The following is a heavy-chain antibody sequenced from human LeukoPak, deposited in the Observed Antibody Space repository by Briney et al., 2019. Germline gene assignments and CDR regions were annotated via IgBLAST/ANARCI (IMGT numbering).Heavy chain of an antibody. CDR1: GLTFSSYG. Sequence: PGRSLRLSCAASGLTFSSYGMHWVRQAPGKGLEWVALIWFDGSNKYYVDSVKGRFTISRDNSKNTLWPQMNSLRPEDTAVYHCATAPNYSSSRLPFDYWGQGTPVTVSS. CDR3: ATAPNYSSSRLPFDY. J-gene: IGHJ4*02. V-gene: IGHV3-33*01. CDR2: IWFDGSNK. D-gene: IGHD6-13*01.